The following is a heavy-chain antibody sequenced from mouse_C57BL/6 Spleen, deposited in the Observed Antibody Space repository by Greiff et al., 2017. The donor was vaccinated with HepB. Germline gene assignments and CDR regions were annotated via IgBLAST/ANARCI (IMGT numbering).Heavy chain of an antibody. CDR2: IYPSDSET. CDR1: GYTFTSYW. D-gene: IGHD2-3*01. V-gene: IGHV1-61*01. Sequence: VQLQQPGAELVRPGSSVKLSCKASGYTFTSYWMDWVKQRPGQGLEWIGNIYPSDSETHYNQKFKDKATLTVDKSYSTAYMQLSSLTSEDSAVYYCARPYDGYYDAMDYWGQGTSVTVSS. CDR3: ARPYDGYYDAMDY. J-gene: IGHJ4*01.